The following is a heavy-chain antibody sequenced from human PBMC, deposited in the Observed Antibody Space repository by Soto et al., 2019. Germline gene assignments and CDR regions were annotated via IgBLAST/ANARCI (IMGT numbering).Heavy chain of an antibody. CDR1: GYTFTSYG. J-gene: IGHJ5*02. D-gene: IGHD1-7*01. Sequence: ASVKVSCKASGYTFTSYGISRVRQAPGQGKEWMGWISAYNGNTNYAQKLQGRVTMTTDTSSSTAYMELRSLRSDDTSVYYCARGLRSARRTTYVDPWGQGTLVTVSS. V-gene: IGHV1-18*01. CDR3: ARGLRSARRTTYVDP. CDR2: ISAYNGNT.